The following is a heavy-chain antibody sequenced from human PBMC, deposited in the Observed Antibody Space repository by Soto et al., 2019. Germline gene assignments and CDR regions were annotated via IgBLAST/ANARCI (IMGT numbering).Heavy chain of an antibody. CDR3: ARVPREGGIYYYYYGMDV. CDR1: GFTFSSYG. V-gene: IGHV3-33*01. Sequence: LRLSCAASGFTFSSYGMHWVRQAPGKGLEWVAVIWYDGSNKYYADSVKGRFTISRDNSKNTLYLQMNSLRAEDTAVYYCARVPREGGIYYYYYGMDVWGQGTTVTVSS. J-gene: IGHJ6*02. D-gene: IGHD1-26*01. CDR2: IWYDGSNK.